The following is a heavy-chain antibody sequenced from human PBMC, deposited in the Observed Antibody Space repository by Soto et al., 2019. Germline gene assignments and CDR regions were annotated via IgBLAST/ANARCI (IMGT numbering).Heavy chain of an antibody. V-gene: IGHV3-30*18. CDR2: ISYDGSNK. Sequence: GGSLRLSCAASGFTFSSYGMHWVRQAPGKGLEWVAVISYDGSNKYYADSVKGRFTISRDNSKNTLYLQMNSLRAEDTAVYYCAKEGSMVRDFQTFFDYWGQGTLVTVSS. D-gene: IGHD3-10*01. J-gene: IGHJ4*02. CDR1: GFTFSSYG. CDR3: AKEGSMVRDFQTFFDY.